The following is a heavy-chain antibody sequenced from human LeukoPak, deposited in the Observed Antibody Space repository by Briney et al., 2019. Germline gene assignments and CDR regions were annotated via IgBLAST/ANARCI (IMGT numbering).Heavy chain of an antibody. J-gene: IGHJ3*02. Sequence: GGSLRLSCAASGFTFSNYYMSWIRQAPGKGLEWLSSISSSGDTIYYADSVKGRFTISRDNAKNSLYLRINGLRAEDTAFYYCAREFTMIVVVGVFDIWGQGTMVTVSS. CDR3: AREFTMIVVVGVFDI. CDR2: ISSSGDTI. D-gene: IGHD3-22*01. CDR1: GFTFSNYY. V-gene: IGHV3-11*01.